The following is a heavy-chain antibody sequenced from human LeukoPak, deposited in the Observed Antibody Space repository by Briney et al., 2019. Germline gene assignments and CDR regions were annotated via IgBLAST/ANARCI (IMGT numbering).Heavy chain of an antibody. CDR2: ISSSGSTI. V-gene: IGHV3-11*04. J-gene: IGHJ6*03. Sequence: PGGSLRLSCAASGFTFSDYYMSWIRQAPGKGLEWVSYISSSGSTIYYADSVKGRFTISRDNAKNSLYLQMNSLRAVDTAVYYCARLVVAATGNYYYYMDVWGKGTTVTISS. CDR3: ARLVVAATGNYYYYMDV. CDR1: GFTFSDYY. D-gene: IGHD2-15*01.